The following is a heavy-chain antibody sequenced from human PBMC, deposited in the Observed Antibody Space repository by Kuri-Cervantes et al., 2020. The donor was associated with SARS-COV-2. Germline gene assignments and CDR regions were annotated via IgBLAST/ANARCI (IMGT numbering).Heavy chain of an antibody. CDR1: EGSMRAHY. J-gene: IGHJ6*03. Sequence: ESLKISCSVSEGSMRAHYYSWIRQTAAMGLEWIGRVYISGSTNYNPSLKGRVTMSVDTSKNQFSLKLSSVTAADTAVYYCARDIPSFNWNYHPPYYYYYMDVWGKGTTVTVSS. CDR3: ARDIPSFNWNYHPPYYYYYMDV. D-gene: IGHD1-7*01. CDR2: VYISGST. V-gene: IGHV4-4*07.